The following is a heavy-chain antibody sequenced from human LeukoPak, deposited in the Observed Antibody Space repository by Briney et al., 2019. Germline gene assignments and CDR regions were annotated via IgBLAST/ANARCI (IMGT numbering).Heavy chain of an antibody. D-gene: IGHD3-22*01. CDR1: GGSISSYY. CDR2: IYYSGST. Sequence: PSETLSLTCTVSGGSISSYYWSWIRQPPGKGLEWIGYIYYSGSTNYNPSLKSRVTISVDTSKNQFSLKLSSVTAADTAVYYCARVSNLYYYDSSDFVYYFDHWGQGTLVTVSS. CDR3: ARVSNLYYYDSSDFVYYFDH. J-gene: IGHJ4*02. V-gene: IGHV4-59*01.